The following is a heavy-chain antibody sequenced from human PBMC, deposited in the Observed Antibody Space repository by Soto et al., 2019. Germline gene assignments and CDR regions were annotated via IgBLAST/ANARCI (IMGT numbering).Heavy chain of an antibody. CDR3: AREWGYNSSGLPHYGMDV. CDR1: GFTFSSYS. V-gene: IGHV3-48*02. CDR2: ISSSSSTI. Sequence: PGGSLRLSCAASGFTFSSYSMNWVRQAPGKGLEWVSYISSSSSTIYYADSVKGRFTISRDNAKNSLYLQMNSLRDEDTAVYYCAREWGYNSSGLPHYGMDVWGQGTTVTVSS. J-gene: IGHJ6*02. D-gene: IGHD6-13*01.